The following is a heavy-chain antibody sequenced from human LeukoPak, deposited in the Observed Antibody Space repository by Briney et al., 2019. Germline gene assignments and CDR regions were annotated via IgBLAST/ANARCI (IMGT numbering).Heavy chain of an antibody. D-gene: IGHD6-13*01. J-gene: IGHJ4*02. V-gene: IGHV3-33*01. Sequence: GGSLRLSCAASGFTFSSYGMHWVRQAPGKGLEWVAVIWYDGSNKYYADSVKGRFTISRDNSKNTLYLQMNSLRAEGTAVYYCARVAAAGRGFDYWGQGTLVTVSS. CDR1: GFTFSSYG. CDR2: IWYDGSNK. CDR3: ARVAAAGRGFDY.